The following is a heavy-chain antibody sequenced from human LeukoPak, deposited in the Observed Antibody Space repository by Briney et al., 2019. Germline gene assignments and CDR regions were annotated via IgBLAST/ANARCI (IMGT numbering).Heavy chain of an antibody. CDR2: INPYSGDT. Sequence: ASVKVSFKASGYSFTGYYIHWLRQAPGQGLEWMGWINPYSGDTNYARKFQGRVTMTRDTSISTAYMELSGLTSDDTSVYYCFSDDSSGNFDTWGQGTPVTVSS. D-gene: IGHD3-22*01. CDR3: FSDDSSGNFDT. J-gene: IGHJ4*02. V-gene: IGHV1-2*02. CDR1: GYSFTGYY.